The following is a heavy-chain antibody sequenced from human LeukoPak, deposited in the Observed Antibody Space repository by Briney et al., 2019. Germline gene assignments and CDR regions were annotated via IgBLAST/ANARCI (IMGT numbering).Heavy chain of an antibody. CDR2: MNPNSGNT. Sequence: GASVKVSCKASGYTFTSYDINWVRQATGQGLEWMGWMNPNSGNTGYAQKFQGRVTITRNTSISTAYMELSSLRSEDTAVYYCARGYDTSYYYYMDVWGKGTTVTVSS. CDR1: GYTFTSYD. V-gene: IGHV1-8*03. CDR3: ARGYDTSYYYYMDV. D-gene: IGHD3-22*01. J-gene: IGHJ6*03.